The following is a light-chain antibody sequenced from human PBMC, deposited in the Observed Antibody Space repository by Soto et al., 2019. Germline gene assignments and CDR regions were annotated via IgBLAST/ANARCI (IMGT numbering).Light chain of an antibody. CDR3: QQADSFPRT. J-gene: IGKJ1*01. V-gene: IGKV1-12*01. CDR1: QGISSW. Sequence: DIQMTQSPASVSVSVGERVTLTCRASQGISSWLAWYHQKPGKAPRLLIYAASSLPSGVPSRFSGSGSGTEFTLTISSLEPEDFATYYCQQADSFPRTFGQGTKVEIK. CDR2: AAS.